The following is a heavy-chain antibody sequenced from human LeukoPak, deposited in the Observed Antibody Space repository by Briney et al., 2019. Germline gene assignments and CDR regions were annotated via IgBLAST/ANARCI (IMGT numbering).Heavy chain of an antibody. CDR2: ISSSSSTI. CDR1: GFTFSSYS. Sequence: HPGGSLRLSCAASGFTFSSYSMNWVRQAPGKGPEWVSYISSSSSTIYYADSVKGRFTISRDNAKNSLYLQMNSLRAEDTAVYYCARGAGFRFSPFDYWGQGTLVTVSS. J-gene: IGHJ4*02. D-gene: IGHD3-16*01. CDR3: ARGAGFRFSPFDY. V-gene: IGHV3-48*01.